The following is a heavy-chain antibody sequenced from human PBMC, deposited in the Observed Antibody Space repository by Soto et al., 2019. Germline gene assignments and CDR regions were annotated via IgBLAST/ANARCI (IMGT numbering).Heavy chain of an antibody. Sequence: QVQLQESGPGLVKPSQTLSVTCTVSGGSVSSDDYSWSWIRQHPGKGLEWIGYIRDSGSTYYNPSLEGRVTISVDTSKNQFSLRLRSVTSSATAVYYCARAMAYYFDYWGQGTLVTASS. CDR2: IRDSGST. CDR3: ARAMAYYFDY. D-gene: IGHD2-8*01. V-gene: IGHV4-31*03. CDR1: GGSVSSDDYS. J-gene: IGHJ4*02.